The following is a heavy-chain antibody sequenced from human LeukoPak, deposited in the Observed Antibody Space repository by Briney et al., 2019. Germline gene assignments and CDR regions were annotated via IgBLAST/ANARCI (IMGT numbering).Heavy chain of an antibody. Sequence: SVKVSCKASGGTFSSYAISWVRQAPGQGLEWMGGIIPIFGTANYAQKFQGRVTITTDESTSTAYMELSSLRSEDTAVYYCARDAATSGRWSGYSGWFDPWGQGTLVTVSS. V-gene: IGHV1-69*05. J-gene: IGHJ5*02. CDR2: IIPIFGTA. CDR3: ARDAATSGRWSGYSGWFDP. D-gene: IGHD3-3*01. CDR1: GGTFSSYA.